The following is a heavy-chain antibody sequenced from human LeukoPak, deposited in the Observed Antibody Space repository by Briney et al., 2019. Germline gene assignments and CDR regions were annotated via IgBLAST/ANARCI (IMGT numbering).Heavy chain of an antibody. Sequence: SETLSLTCTVSGGSISSGGYYWSWIRQPPGKGLEWIGSIYYSGSTYYNPSLKSRVTISVDTSKNQFSLKLSSVTAADTAVYYCAGSGYSYVLYYFDYWGQGTLVTVSS. CDR2: IYYSGST. J-gene: IGHJ4*02. V-gene: IGHV4-39*01. D-gene: IGHD5-18*01. CDR3: AGSGYSYVLYYFDY. CDR1: GGSISSGGYY.